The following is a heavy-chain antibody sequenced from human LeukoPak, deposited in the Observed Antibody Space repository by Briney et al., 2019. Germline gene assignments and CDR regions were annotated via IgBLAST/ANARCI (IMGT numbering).Heavy chain of an antibody. D-gene: IGHD1-7*01. CDR1: AGSVSSHRYC. Sequence: PSETLSLTCTVSAGSVSSHRYCWGWLRQPPGKGLEWIGSVYYTGSTYYDPSLKTRVVISVDTSKNQCSLKLSSVTAADTAVYYCARVRAGTTYDACDIWGQGTMVTVSS. J-gene: IGHJ3*02. V-gene: IGHV4-39*07. CDR3: ARVRAGTTYDACDI. CDR2: VYYTGST.